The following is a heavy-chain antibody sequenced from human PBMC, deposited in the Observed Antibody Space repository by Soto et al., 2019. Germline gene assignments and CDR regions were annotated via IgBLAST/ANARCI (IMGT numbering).Heavy chain of an antibody. CDR3: AHTTTVTTLSPKTGPHHPRYFDL. J-gene: IGHJ2*01. Sequence: QITLKESGPTLVKPTQTLTLTCTFSGFSLSTSGVGVGWIRQPPGKALEWLALIYWDDDKRYSPSLKSRLTVTKDTSKNQVVLTMTNMDPVDTATYYCAHTTTVTTLSPKTGPHHPRYFDLCGRGTLVTVSS. CDR1: GFSLSTSGVG. CDR2: IYWDDDK. D-gene: IGHD4-17*01. V-gene: IGHV2-5*02.